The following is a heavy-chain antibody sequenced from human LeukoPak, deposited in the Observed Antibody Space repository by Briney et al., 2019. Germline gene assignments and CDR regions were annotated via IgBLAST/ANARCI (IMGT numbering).Heavy chain of an antibody. CDR3: ARPRGSSSWRTNWFDP. CDR1: GYTFTGYY. Sequence: ASVKVSCKASGYTFTGYYMHWVRQAPGQGLEWMGWINPNSGGTNYAQKFQGRVTMTRDTSISTAYMELSRLRSDDTAVYYCARPRGSSSWRTNWFDPWGQGTLVTVSS. CDR2: INPNSGGT. D-gene: IGHD6-13*01. V-gene: IGHV1-2*02. J-gene: IGHJ5*02.